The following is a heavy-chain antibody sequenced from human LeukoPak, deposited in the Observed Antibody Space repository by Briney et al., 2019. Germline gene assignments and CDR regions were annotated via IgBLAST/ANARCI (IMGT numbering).Heavy chain of an antibody. V-gene: IGHV3-23*01. D-gene: IGHD7-27*01. CDR2: ISGSGGST. CDR1: GFTFSSYA. Sequence: PGGSLRLSCAAYGFTFSSYAMSWVRQAPGKGLEWVSAISGSGGSTYYADSVKGRFTISRDNSKNTLYLQMNSLRAEDTAVYYCAKTGAGYYYMDVWGKGTTVTVSS. J-gene: IGHJ6*03. CDR3: AKTGAGYYYMDV.